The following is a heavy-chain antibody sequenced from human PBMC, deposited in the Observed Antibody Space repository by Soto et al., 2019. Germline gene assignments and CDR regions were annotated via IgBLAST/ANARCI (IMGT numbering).Heavy chain of an antibody. CDR2: INPSGDST. J-gene: IGHJ4*02. CDR3: ARVVYDYVWGSYNY. Sequence: QVQLVQSGAEVKKPGASVKVSCKASGYTFSSYYMHWVRQAPGQGLEWMGVINPSGDSTSYAQKFQGRLTITRDTSTSTLYMELSSLRSEDTAVYYCARVVYDYVWGSYNYWGQGTLVTVSS. CDR1: GYTFSSYY. V-gene: IGHV1-46*01. D-gene: IGHD3-16*01.